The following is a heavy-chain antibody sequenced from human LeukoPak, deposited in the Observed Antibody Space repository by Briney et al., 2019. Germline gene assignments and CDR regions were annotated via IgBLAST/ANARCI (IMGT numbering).Heavy chain of an antibody. D-gene: IGHD3-3*01. CDR3: AKDILRHYDFWSWGYMDV. J-gene: IGHJ6*03. V-gene: IGHV3-15*01. CDR2: IKSKTDGGTT. Sequence: PGGSLRLSCAASGFTVSSNYMSWVRQAPGKGLEWVGRIKSKTDGGTTDYAAPVKGRFTISRDNSKNTLYLQMNSLRAEDTAVYYCAKDILRHYDFWSWGYMDVWGKGTTVTVSS. CDR1: GFTVSSNY.